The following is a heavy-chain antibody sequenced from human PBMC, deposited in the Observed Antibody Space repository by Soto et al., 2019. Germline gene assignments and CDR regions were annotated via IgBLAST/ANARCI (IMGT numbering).Heavy chain of an antibody. Sequence: PGGSLRLSCAASGFTFSSYAMSWVRQAPGKGLEWVSAISGSGGSTYYADSVKGRFTISRDNSKNTLYLQMNSLRAEDTAVYYCAVDIVVVVAATGSGVYWGLGTLVTVSS. CDR3: AVDIVVVVAATGSGVY. V-gene: IGHV3-23*01. D-gene: IGHD2-15*01. CDR2: ISGSGGST. CDR1: GFTFSSYA. J-gene: IGHJ4*02.